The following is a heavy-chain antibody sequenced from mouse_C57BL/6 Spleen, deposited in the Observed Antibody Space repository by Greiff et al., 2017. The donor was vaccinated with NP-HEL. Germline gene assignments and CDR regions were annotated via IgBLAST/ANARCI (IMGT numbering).Heavy chain of an antibody. J-gene: IGHJ2*01. CDR1: GFTFSSYA. CDR3: ASENYYGSSSYFDY. D-gene: IGHD1-1*01. CDR2: ISDGGSYT. V-gene: IGHV5-4*03. Sequence: EVKLMESGGGLVKPGGSLKLSCAASGFTFSSYAMSWVRQTPEKRLEWVATISDGGSYTYYPDNVKGRFTISRDNAKNNLYLQMSHLKSEDTAMYYCASENYYGSSSYFDYWGQGTTLTVSS.